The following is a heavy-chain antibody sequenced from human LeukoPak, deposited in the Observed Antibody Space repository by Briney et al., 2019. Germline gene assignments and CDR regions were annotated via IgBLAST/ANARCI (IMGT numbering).Heavy chain of an antibody. V-gene: IGHV3-23*01. CDR1: GFTFSSYA. D-gene: IGHD3-22*01. CDR2: ISGSGGST. Sequence: GGSLRLSCAASGFTFSSYAMSWVRQAPGKGLEWVSAISGSGGSTYYADSVKGRFTISRDNSKNTPYLQMNSLRAEDTAVYYCAKDTHGYPGGIDYWGQGTLVTVSS. CDR3: AKDTHGYPGGIDY. J-gene: IGHJ4*02.